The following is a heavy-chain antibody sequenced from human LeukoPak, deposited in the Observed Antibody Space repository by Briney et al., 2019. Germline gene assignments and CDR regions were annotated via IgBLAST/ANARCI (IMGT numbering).Heavy chain of an antibody. V-gene: IGHV4-39*01. D-gene: IGHD6-19*01. CDR3: ATYDIAVAGKLDY. CDR1: GGSISSSSYY. Sequence: SETLSLTCTVSGGSISSSSYYWGWIRQPPGKGLEWIGSIYYSGSTYYNPSLKSRVTISVDTSKNQFSLKLSSVTAADTAVYYCATYDIAVAGKLDYWGQGTLVTVSS. J-gene: IGHJ4*02. CDR2: IYYSGST.